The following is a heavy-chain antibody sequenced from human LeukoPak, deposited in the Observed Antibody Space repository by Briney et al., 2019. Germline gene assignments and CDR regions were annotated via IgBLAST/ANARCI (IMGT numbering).Heavy chain of an antibody. J-gene: IGHJ4*02. CDR3: ATDLSGGVKLRRRGRHPIDY. CDR1: GYTFTSYD. D-gene: IGHD3-16*01. Sequence: GASVKVSCKASGYTFTSYDINWVRQATGQGLEWMGWMNPNSGNTGYAQKFQGRVTITEDTSTDTAYMELSSLRSEDTAVYYCATDLSGGVKLRRRGRHPIDYWGQGTLVTVSS. V-gene: IGHV1-8*03. CDR2: MNPNSGNT.